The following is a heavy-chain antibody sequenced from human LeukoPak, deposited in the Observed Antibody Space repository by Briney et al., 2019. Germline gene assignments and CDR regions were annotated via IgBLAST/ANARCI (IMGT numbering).Heavy chain of an antibody. J-gene: IGHJ3*02. CDR2: IYYSGST. D-gene: IGHD2-15*01. CDR3: ARGYCSGGSCYDAFDI. V-gene: IGHV4-59*01. CDR1: GGSISNYY. Sequence: SETLSLTCTVSGGSISNYYWSWIRQPPGKGLEWIGYIYYSGSTNYNPSLKSRVTISIDTSENQFSLKLTSVTAADTALYHCARGYCSGGSCYDAFDIWGQGTMVTVSS.